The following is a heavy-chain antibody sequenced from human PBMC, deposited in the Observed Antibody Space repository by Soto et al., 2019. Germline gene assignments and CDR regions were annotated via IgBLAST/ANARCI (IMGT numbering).Heavy chain of an antibody. Sequence: QVQLVESGGGVVQPGRSLRLSCAASGFTFSRHTMHWVRQAPGKGLEWVAAISDDGSNTYYADSVKGRFTSSRDNSKKPLCLQRNSLTSEDTAVHHCAREVYYDFWSSFNTHPYYSDDWGQGTLMTVSS. CDR2: ISDDGSNT. V-gene: IGHV3-30-3*01. D-gene: IGHD3-3*01. CDR1: GFTFSRHT. CDR3: AREVYYDFWSSFNTHPYYSDD. J-gene: IGHJ4*02.